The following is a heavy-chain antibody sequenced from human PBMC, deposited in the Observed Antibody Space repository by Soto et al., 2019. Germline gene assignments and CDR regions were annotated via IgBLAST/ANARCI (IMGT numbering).Heavy chain of an antibody. CDR3: ARVGAWAAESYYFDY. D-gene: IGHD3-16*01. CDR1: GGSISSGGYY. J-gene: IGHJ4*02. Sequence: PSETLSLTCTVSGGSISSGGYYWSWIRQHPGKGLEWIGYIYYSGSTYYNPSLKSRVTISVDTSKNQFSLKLSSVTAADTAVYYCARVGAWAAESYYFDYWGQGTLVTVSS. CDR2: IYYSGST. V-gene: IGHV4-31*03.